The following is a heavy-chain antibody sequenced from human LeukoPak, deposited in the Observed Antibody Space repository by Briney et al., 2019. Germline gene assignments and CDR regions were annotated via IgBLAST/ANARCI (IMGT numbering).Heavy chain of an antibody. CDR3: AAEMAAEMVDY. D-gene: IGHD5-24*01. Sequence: ASVKVSCKASGYTFTSYYMHWVRQAPGQGLEWMGIINPSGGSTSYAQKFQGRVTMTRDTSTSTVYMELSSLRSEDTAVYYCAAEMAAEMVDYWGQGTLVTVSS. CDR2: INPSGGST. V-gene: IGHV1-46*01. J-gene: IGHJ4*02. CDR1: GYTFTSYY.